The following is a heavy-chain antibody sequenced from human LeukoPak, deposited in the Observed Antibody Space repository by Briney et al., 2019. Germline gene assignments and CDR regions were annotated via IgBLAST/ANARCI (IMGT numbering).Heavy chain of an antibody. CDR3: TRDQLGELVVTAPPPLTTGFDY. Sequence: PGGSLRLSCAASGFTFSSFWMSWIRQAPGKGLEWVGFIRSKAYGGTTEYAASVKGRFTISRDDSKSIAYLQMNSLKTEDTAVYYCTRDQLGELVVTAPPPLTTGFDYWGQGTLVTVSS. D-gene: IGHD2-21*02. CDR2: IRSKAYGGTT. V-gene: IGHV3-49*03. CDR1: GFTFSSFW. J-gene: IGHJ4*02.